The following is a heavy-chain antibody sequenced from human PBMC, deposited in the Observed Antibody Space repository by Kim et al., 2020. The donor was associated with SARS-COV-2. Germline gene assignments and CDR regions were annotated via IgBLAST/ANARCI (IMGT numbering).Heavy chain of an antibody. J-gene: IGHJ4*02. CDR2: IGISAGVT. D-gene: IGHD2-2*01. CDR3: AKKGSTRPREDYFDY. CDR1: GFTFSSFA. V-gene: IGHV3-23*01. Sequence: GGSLRLSCAASGFTFSSFAMNWVRQAPGKGLEWVSVIGISAGVTYYADSVKGRFTISRDNSKNTLFLQMNSLRAEDTAVYYCAKKGSTRPREDYFDYWGQGTLVPVSS.